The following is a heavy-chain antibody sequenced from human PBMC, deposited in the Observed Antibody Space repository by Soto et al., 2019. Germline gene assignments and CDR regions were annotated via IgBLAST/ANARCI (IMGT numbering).Heavy chain of an antibody. CDR2: INHSGST. CDR3: ARGGLRGGYYYYGMDV. J-gene: IGHJ6*02. Sequence: PSETLSLTCAVYGGSFSGYYWSWIRQPPGKGLEWIGEINHSGSTNYNPSLKSRVTISVDTSKNQLSLKLSSVTAADTAVYYCARGGLRGGYYYYGMDVWGQGTTVT. D-gene: IGHD2-15*01. CDR1: GGSFSGYY. V-gene: IGHV4-34*01.